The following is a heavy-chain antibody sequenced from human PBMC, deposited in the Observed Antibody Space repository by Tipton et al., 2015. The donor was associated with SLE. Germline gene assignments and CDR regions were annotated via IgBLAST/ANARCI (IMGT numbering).Heavy chain of an antibody. CDR3: AREGTGSYGSYFAY. CDR1: GYTFTRYY. Sequence: QSGAEVKKPGASVKLSCKASGYTFTRYYMHWVRQAPGQGLEWMGLINPTGDTTRYTQQFQGRITMTRDTSTTTVYMELNSLRSEDTAVYYCAREGTGSYGSYFAYWGQGALVTVSS. CDR2: INPTGDTT. D-gene: IGHD3-10*01. V-gene: IGHV1-46*01. J-gene: IGHJ4*02.